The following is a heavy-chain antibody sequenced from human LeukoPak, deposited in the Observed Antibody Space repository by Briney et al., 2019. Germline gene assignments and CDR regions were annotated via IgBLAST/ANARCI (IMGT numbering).Heavy chain of an antibody. CDR1: GGTLSSYA. V-gene: IGHV1-69*05. CDR3: ARVSIAAAGTLDY. CDR2: IIPIFGTA. D-gene: IGHD6-13*01. J-gene: IGHJ4*02. Sequence: GASVKVSCKASGGTLSSYAISWVRQAPGQGLEWMGGIIPIFGTANYAQKFQGRVTITTDESTSTAYMELSSLRSEDTAVYYCARVSIAAAGTLDYWGQGTLVTVSS.